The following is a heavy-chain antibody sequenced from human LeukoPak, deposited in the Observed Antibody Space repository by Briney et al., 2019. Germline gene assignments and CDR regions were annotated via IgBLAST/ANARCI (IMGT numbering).Heavy chain of an antibody. CDR3: ARESVRNWLDP. Sequence: RGGSLRLSCAASGFSVSSNYMNWVRQVPGKGLEWVSVIYSGGDTFYADSVKGRFTISRDNSKNMLYLQMNSLRAEDTAVYYCARESVRNWLDPWGQGTLVTVAS. J-gene: IGHJ5*02. CDR2: IYSGGDT. V-gene: IGHV3-53*01. D-gene: IGHD3-3*01. CDR1: GFSVSSNY.